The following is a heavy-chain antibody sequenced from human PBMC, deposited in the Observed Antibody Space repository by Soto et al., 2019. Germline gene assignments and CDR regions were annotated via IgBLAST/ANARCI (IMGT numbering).Heavy chain of an antibody. CDR3: ARDGMTTGDT. CDR1: GVSVTSYT. J-gene: IGHJ4*02. Sequence: QLQLQESGPGQVRPSETLSLTCSVSGVSVTSYTWSWVRQPANKGLEWIGRVFSSVSATYNPSLKSRVSISMDTAENQISLKLDSVTAADAGVYFCARDGMTTGDTWGPGTLVTVSS. V-gene: IGHV4-4*07. CDR2: VFSSVSA. D-gene: IGHD2-21*02.